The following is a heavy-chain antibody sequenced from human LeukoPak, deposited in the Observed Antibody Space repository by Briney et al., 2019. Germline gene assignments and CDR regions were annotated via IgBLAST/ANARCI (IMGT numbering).Heavy chain of an antibody. J-gene: IGHJ5*02. V-gene: IGHV1-8*01. D-gene: IGHD6-6*01. CDR2: MNSNSGNT. CDR1: GYTFTSYD. CDR3: ASLRAEIAARRQVQNWFDP. Sequence: GASVKVSCKASGYTFTSYDINWVRQATGQGLEWMGWMNSNSGNTGYAQKFQGRVTMTRNTPISTAYMELSRLRSEDTAVYYCASLRAEIAARRQVQNWFDPWGQGTLVTVSS.